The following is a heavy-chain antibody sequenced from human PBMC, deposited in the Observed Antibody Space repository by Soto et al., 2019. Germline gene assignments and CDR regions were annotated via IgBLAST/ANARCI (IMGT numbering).Heavy chain of an antibody. Sequence: GESLKISCQASGYIFHNYSIGWVRQMPGKGREWLGIIYPGDSNSRYNPSFQGQVTISADKSLSTSYLHWSSLKASDTAMYYCAGHRDFDYWGQGTLVTVSS. CDR3: AGHRDFDY. CDR2: IYPGDSNS. V-gene: IGHV5-51*01. J-gene: IGHJ4*02. CDR1: GYIFHNYS.